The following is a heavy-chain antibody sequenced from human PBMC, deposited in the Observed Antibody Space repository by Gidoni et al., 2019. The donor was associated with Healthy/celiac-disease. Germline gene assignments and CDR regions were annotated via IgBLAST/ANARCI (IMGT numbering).Heavy chain of an antibody. Sequence: QVHLVESGGGVVQPGRSLRLTCAASGFPFSNYAMHWVRQDQGKRLEWVTVISYDGSNKYYADSVKGRFTISRDNSKNTLYLQMTSLRAEDTAVYSCAREFRPKGWELLLYYWGQVTLVTVSS. V-gene: IGHV3-30-3*01. D-gene: IGHD1-26*01. CDR1: GFPFSNYA. J-gene: IGHJ4*02. CDR3: AREFRPKGWELLLYY. CDR2: ISYDGSNK.